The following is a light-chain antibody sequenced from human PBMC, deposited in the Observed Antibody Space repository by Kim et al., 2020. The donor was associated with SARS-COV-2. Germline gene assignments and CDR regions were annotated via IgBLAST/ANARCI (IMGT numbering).Light chain of an antibody. CDR1: SSDVGGYNY. V-gene: IGLV2-8*01. CDR3: SSYAGSNNLL. Sequence: GQSVTISCSGTSSDVGGYNYVSWYQQHPGKAPKLMIFEVTERPSGVPDRFSGSKSGNTASLTVSGLQPEDEADYYCSSYAGSNNLLFGGGTQLTVL. CDR2: EVT. J-gene: IGLJ2*01.